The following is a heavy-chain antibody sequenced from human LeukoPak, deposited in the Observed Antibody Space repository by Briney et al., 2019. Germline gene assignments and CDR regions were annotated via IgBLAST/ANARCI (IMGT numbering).Heavy chain of an antibody. Sequence: SETLSPTCTVSGSSISSGDYYWSWIRQPPGKGLEWIGYIYYSGSTYYNPSLKSRVTISVDTSKNQFSLKLSSVTAADTAVYYCARRLNVAGTNFDYWGQGTLVTVSS. CDR2: IYYSGST. J-gene: IGHJ4*02. CDR3: ARRLNVAGTNFDY. CDR1: GSSISSGDYY. V-gene: IGHV4-30-4*01. D-gene: IGHD6-19*01.